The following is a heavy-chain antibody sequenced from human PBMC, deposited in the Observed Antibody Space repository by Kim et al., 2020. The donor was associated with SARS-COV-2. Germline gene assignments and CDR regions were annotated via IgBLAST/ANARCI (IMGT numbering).Heavy chain of an antibody. Sequence: AQKFQGRVTMTRDTSTSTVYMGLSSLRSEDTAVYYCASDTPYGGKDAFDIWGQGTMVTVSS. D-gene: IGHD4-17*01. J-gene: IGHJ3*02. V-gene: IGHV1-46*01. CDR3: ASDTPYGGKDAFDI.